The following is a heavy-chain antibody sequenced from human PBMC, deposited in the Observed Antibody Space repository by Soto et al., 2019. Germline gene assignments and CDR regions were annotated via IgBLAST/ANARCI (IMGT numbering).Heavy chain of an antibody. CDR2: INHSGST. Sequence: SETLSLTCAVYGGSFSGYYWSWIRQPPGKGLEWIGEINHSGSTNYNPSLKSRVTISVDTSKNQFSLKLSSVTAADTAVYYCARAPYSSSWYWFDPWGQGTLVTV. CDR1: GGSFSGYY. V-gene: IGHV4-34*01. D-gene: IGHD6-13*01. J-gene: IGHJ5*02. CDR3: ARAPYSSSWYWFDP.